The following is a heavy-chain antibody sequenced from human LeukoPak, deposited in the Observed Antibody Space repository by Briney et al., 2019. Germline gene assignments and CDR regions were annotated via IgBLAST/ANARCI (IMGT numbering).Heavy chain of an antibody. CDR3: AREGTYYDFWSGYYQNRLFDY. CDR2: MNPNSGTT. Sequence: GASVKVSCKAYGYTFTSYDINWVRQATGQGVEWMGWMNPNSGTTGYAQKFQARVTMNRNTSISTAYMELSSLRSEDAAVYYCAREGTYYDFWSGYYQNRLFDYWGQGTLVTVSS. D-gene: IGHD3-3*01. J-gene: IGHJ4*02. V-gene: IGHV1-8*01. CDR1: GYTFTSYD.